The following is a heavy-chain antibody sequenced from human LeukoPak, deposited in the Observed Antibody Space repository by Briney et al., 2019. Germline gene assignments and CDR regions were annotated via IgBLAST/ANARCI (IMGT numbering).Heavy chain of an antibody. CDR1: GFTFSSYW. Sequence: PGGSLRLSCAASGFTFSSYWMSWVRQAPGKGLEWVANIKEDGSEKKYVDSVKGRFTISRDNAKNSLYLQMNSLRAEDTAVYYCARDRRLNGYNFFRGSSPYWYFDLWGRGTLVTVSS. CDR2: IKEDGSEK. CDR3: ARDRRLNGYNFFRGSSPYWYFDL. D-gene: IGHD5-24*01. V-gene: IGHV3-7*01. J-gene: IGHJ2*01.